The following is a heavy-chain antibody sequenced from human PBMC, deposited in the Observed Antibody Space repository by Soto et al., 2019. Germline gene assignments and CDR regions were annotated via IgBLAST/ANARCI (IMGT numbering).Heavy chain of an antibody. Sequence: SETLSLTCTVSGSSINSSGYYWGWIRQPPGKGLEWIGSMFYGVSTYYNPSLKSRVTVSVDTSKNQFSLNLRSVTAADTAVYYCARLPSRHLVDYWGQGTLVTV. V-gene: IGHV4-39*01. CDR1: GSSINSSGYY. CDR3: ARLPSRHLVDY. J-gene: IGHJ4*02. D-gene: IGHD3-3*02. CDR2: MFYGVST.